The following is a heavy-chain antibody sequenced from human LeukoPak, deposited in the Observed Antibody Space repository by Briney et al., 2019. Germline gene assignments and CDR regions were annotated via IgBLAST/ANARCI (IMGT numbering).Heavy chain of an antibody. CDR3: VRGVWFDP. J-gene: IGHJ5*02. CDR1: GYNFTSFL. CDR2: INSGDSDI. V-gene: IGHV5-51*01. Sequence: GGALKIFRKGSGYNFTSFLIGWVRPMPGEGPEWMGIINSGDSDIRYSPSFQGQVTISADKSISTAYLQWSSLKASDTAMYYCVRGVWFDPWGQGTLVTVSS.